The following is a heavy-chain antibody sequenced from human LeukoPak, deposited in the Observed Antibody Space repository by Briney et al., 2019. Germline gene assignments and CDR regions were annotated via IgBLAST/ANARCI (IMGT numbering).Heavy chain of an antibody. D-gene: IGHD6-13*01. Sequence: ASVKVSCKASGYTFTGYYMHWVRPAPGQGLEWMGWINPNSGGTNYAQKFQGRVIMTRDPSINTAYMELSGLTSNDTAVYYCASTREYSSSWYFPPFDPWGQGTLVTISS. CDR3: ASTREYSSSWYFPPFDP. J-gene: IGHJ5*02. V-gene: IGHV1-2*02. CDR2: INPNSGGT. CDR1: GYTFTGYY.